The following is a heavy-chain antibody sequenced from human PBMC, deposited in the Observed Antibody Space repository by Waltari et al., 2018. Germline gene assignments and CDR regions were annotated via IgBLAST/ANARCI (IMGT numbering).Heavy chain of an antibody. CDR1: VVSITSTSHS. V-gene: IGHV4-39*01. D-gene: IGHD5-12*01. Sequence: QLQLQESGPRLVRPSETLSLLCRVPVVSITSTSHSWAWFRQSPGQGLAWIGTVSYSGTTYISPSLKSRVSVSRDTSKNQVSLILGSVTAADMAVYYCATYIGASVGTAAFDVWGQGTMVTVSS. CDR2: VSYSGTT. CDR3: ATYIGASVGTAAFDV. J-gene: IGHJ3*01.